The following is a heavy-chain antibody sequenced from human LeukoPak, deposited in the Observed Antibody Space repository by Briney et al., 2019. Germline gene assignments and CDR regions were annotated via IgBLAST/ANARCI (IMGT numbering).Heavy chain of an antibody. D-gene: IGHD3-10*01. J-gene: IGHJ5*01. Sequence: PSETLSLTCAVYGGSFSGHYWTWIRQPPGKGLEWIGEIEHTGRSTYNPSLTSRVTISKDSSKNQFSLSLGSVIAADTAVYFCARGENSGSYFSYFDSWAQGTPVTVSS. V-gene: IGHV4-34*01. CDR1: GGSFSGHY. CDR3: ARGENSGSYFSYFDS. CDR2: IEHTGRS.